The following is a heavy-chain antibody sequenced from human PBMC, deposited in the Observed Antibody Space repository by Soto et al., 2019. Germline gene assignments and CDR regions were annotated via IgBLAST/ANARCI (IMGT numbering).Heavy chain of an antibody. J-gene: IGHJ4*02. CDR3: ARVIGGSGWYGSFGS. Sequence: QVQLMQSGAEVKKPGSSVKVSYKASGGSFSSYAINWVRQAPGQGLEWMGGIIPMFGTPNYAQKFQGRVTITADESTNTAYMELGSLRSEDTAVYYCARVIGGSGWYGSFGSWGQGTLVTVSS. CDR1: GGSFSSYA. V-gene: IGHV1-69*01. D-gene: IGHD6-19*01. CDR2: IIPMFGTP.